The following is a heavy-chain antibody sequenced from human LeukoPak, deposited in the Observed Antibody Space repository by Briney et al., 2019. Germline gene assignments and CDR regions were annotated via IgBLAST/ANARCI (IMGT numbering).Heavy chain of an antibody. CDR2: MNPNSGNA. Sequence: ASVKVSCKASGYTFTSYDINWVRQATGQGLERMGWMNPNSGNAGYAQKFQGRVTMTRNTSISTAYMELSSLRSEDTAVYYCARSLIVVVLSSYYYYYGMDVWGQGTTVTVSS. V-gene: IGHV1-8*01. CDR3: ARSLIVVVLSSYYYYYGMDV. D-gene: IGHD3-22*01. J-gene: IGHJ6*02. CDR1: GYTFTSYD.